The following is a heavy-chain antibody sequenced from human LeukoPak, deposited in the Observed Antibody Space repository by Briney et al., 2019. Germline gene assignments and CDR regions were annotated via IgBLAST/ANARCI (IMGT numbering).Heavy chain of an antibody. CDR3: AREVSRWPYYFDY. J-gene: IGHJ4*02. CDR2: IYYSGST. D-gene: IGHD4-23*01. Sequence: SQTLSLTCTVSGGSISSGGYYWSWIRQHPGKGLEWIGYIYYSGSTYYNPSLKSRVTISVDTSKNQFSLKLSSVTAADTAVYYCAREVSRWPYYFDYWGQGTLVTVSS. V-gene: IGHV4-30-4*08. CDR1: GGSISSGGYY.